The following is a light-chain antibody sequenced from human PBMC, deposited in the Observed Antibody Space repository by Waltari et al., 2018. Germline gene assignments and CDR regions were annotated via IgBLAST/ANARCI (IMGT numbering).Light chain of an antibody. CDR2: DVS. CDR1: SSDVGGYNY. J-gene: IGLJ3*02. V-gene: IGLV2-11*01. Sequence: QSALTQPRSVSGSPGQSVTISCTGTSSDVGGYNYVSWYQQHPVKAPHLMIYDVSKRPSGVPDRFSGSKSGNTASLTISGLQAEDEADYYCCSYAGGYSWVFGGGTKLTVL. CDR3: CSYAGGYSWV.